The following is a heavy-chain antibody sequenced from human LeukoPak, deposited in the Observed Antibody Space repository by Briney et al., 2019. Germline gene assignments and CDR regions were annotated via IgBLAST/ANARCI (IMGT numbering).Heavy chain of an antibody. V-gene: IGHV3-15*01. CDR2: IKIKTDGGTT. J-gene: IGHJ5*02. CDR1: GFTFSNAW. Sequence: PGGSLRLSRAASGFTFSNAWMSWVSQPPGKGLECVGRIKIKTDGGTTDYAAPVKGRFTISRDDSKNTLYLQMNSLKTEDTAVYYCTTDDVVVVAATRPKFDPWGQGTLVTVSS. D-gene: IGHD2-15*01. CDR3: TTDDVVVVAATRPKFDP.